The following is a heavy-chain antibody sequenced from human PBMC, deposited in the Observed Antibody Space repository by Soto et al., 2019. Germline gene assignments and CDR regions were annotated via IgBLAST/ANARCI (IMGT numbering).Heavy chain of an antibody. V-gene: IGHV1-24*01. J-gene: IGHJ4*02. Sequence: ASVKVSCKVSGYTLTELSMHWVRQAPGKGLEWMGGFDPEDGETIYAQKFQGRVTMTEDTSTDTAYMELSSLRSEDTAVYYCATLPLYCSSTSCYGDYWGQGTLVTVSS. CDR2: FDPEDGET. D-gene: IGHD2-2*01. CDR1: GYTLTELS. CDR3: ATLPLYCSSTSCYGDY.